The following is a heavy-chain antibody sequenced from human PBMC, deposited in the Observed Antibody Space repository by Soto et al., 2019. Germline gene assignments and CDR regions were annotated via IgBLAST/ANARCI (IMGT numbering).Heavy chain of an antibody. CDR3: AKDLGSYYYDSSLDY. CDR2: ISYDGSNK. Sequence: GGSLRLSCAASGFTFSSYGMHWVRQAPGKGLEWVAVISYDGSNKYYADSVKGRFTISRDNSKNTLYLQMNSLRAEDTAVYYCAKDLGSYYYDSSLDYWGQGTLVTVSS. V-gene: IGHV3-30*18. D-gene: IGHD3-22*01. CDR1: GFTFSSYG. J-gene: IGHJ4*02.